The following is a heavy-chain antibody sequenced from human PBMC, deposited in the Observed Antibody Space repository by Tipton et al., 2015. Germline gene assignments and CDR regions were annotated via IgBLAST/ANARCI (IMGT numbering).Heavy chain of an antibody. CDR3: ASPSLPHDRGDYCFQS. V-gene: IGHV5-51*01. D-gene: IGHD2-21*02. J-gene: IGHJ4*02. Sequence: QLVQSGPEVKKPGESLKISCKGSGYTFTNYWIGWVRQMPGKGLEWMGITYPGDSDTRYSSTFEGQVTISADKSISTAYLQWSSLKASDSAMYYCASPSLPHDRGDYCFQSWGQGSLVTVSS. CDR1: GYTFTNYW. CDR2: TYPGDSDT.